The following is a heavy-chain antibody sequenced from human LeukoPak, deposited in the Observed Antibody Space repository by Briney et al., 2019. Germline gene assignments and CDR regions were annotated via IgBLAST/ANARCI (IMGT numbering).Heavy chain of an antibody. CDR2: IREERGQE. CDR3: ASLDTAKQPLANH. CDR1: GLTASNHW. V-gene: IGHV3-7*03. J-gene: IGHJ5*02. Sequence: GGSLRLSCVASGLTASNHWMSWVRQAPGKGLEWVANIREERGQEYYVDSVKGRFTISKNSAKNSLYLQMNTLRVEDTAMYYCASLDTAKQPLANHWGQGTLVTVSS. D-gene: IGHD5-18*01.